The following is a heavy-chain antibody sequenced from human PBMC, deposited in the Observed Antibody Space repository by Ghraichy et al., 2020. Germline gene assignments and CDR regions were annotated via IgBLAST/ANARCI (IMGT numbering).Heavy chain of an antibody. CDR3: ARASSSGGIYP. D-gene: IGHD3-22*01. CDR1: GGSFSVYY. Sequence: SQTLSLTCAVYGGSFSVYYGSCIRQPPGKGLEWIGEINHSGSTKYNPSLKSRVTISVDTSKNQFSLKLSSVTAADTAVYYCARASSSGGIYPWGQGTLVTVS. J-gene: IGHJ5*02. CDR2: INHSGST. V-gene: IGHV4-34*01.